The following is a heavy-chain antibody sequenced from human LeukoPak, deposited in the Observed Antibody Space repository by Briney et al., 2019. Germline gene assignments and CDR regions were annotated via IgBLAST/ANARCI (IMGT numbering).Heavy chain of an antibody. CDR1: GGSISSGGYY. CDR3: ARDRSGSGSPFDY. J-gene: IGHJ4*02. V-gene: IGHV4-31*03. D-gene: IGHD3-10*01. Sequence: SETPSLTCTVSGGSISSGGYYWSWIRQHPGKGLEWIGYIYYSGSTYYNPSLKSRVTISVDTSKNQFSLKLSSVTAADTAVYYCARDRSGSGSPFDYWGQGTLVTVSS. CDR2: IYYSGST.